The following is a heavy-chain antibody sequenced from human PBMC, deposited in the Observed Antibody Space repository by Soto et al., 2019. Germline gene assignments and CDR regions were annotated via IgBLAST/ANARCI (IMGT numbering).Heavy chain of an antibody. V-gene: IGHV3-9*01. J-gene: IGHJ4*02. D-gene: IGHD3-3*02. CDR3: ARGPGLRIYYFDY. CDR2: ISWNSGTK. Sequence: GGSLRLSCAASGFTFDDYAMHWVRQAPGKGLEWVSGISWNSGTKGYADSVKGRFTISRDNAKNSLYMQMNNLRAEDTALYYCARGPGLRIYYFDYWGQGTLVTVSS. CDR1: GFTFDDYA.